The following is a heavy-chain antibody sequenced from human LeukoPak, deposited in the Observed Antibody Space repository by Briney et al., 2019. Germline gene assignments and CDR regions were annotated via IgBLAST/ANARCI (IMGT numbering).Heavy chain of an antibody. Sequence: GGSLRLSCAASGFTFSSYEMNWVRQAPGKGLEWVSYISSSGSTIYYADSVKGRFTISRDNAKNSLYLQMNSLRAEDMALYYCAKGVRSRPSDDAFDIWGQGTMVTVSS. CDR1: GFTFSSYE. J-gene: IGHJ3*02. D-gene: IGHD1-26*01. CDR3: AKGVRSRPSDDAFDI. V-gene: IGHV3-48*03. CDR2: ISSSGSTI.